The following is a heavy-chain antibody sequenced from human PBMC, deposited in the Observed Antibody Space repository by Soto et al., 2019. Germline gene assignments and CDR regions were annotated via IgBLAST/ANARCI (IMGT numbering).Heavy chain of an antibody. J-gene: IGHJ2*01. CDR2: ISNGGGSTI. CDR3: AKKWGYSSGWYYDWYFDL. D-gene: IGHD6-19*01. Sequence: PGGSLRLSCTASGFSFSDYYMSWIRQAPGKGLEWVSYISNGGGSTIYYADSVRGRFTISRDYGKKTLYLQMNSLRAEDTAIYYCAKKWGYSSGWYYDWYFDLWGRGTLVTVSS. V-gene: IGHV3-11*01. CDR1: GFSFSDYY.